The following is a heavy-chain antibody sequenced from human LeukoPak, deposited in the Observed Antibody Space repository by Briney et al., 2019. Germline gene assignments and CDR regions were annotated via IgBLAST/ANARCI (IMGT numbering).Heavy chain of an antibody. J-gene: IGHJ4*02. CDR2: IRKKANSYTT. Sequence: GGSLRLSCATSGFTFSDHYMAWVRQAPGKGLEWVCRIRKKANSYTTEYAASVKGRFTISRDDSKRSLYLQMNSLKTEDTAVYYCTRASMRYSYDYWGQGTLVTVSS. D-gene: IGHD5-18*01. CDR3: TRASMRYSYDY. V-gene: IGHV3-72*01. CDR1: GFTFSDHY.